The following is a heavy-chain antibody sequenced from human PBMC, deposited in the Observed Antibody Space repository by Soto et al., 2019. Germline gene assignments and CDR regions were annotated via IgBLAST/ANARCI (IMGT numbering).Heavy chain of an antibody. J-gene: IGHJ4*02. Sequence: QVQLVQSGAEVKKPGSSVKVSCKASGGTFSSYTISWVRQAPGQGLEWMGRIIPILGIANYAQKFQGRVTITADKSTSTGYMELSSLRSEDTAVDYCARDGYCSGGSCSYYFDYWGQGTLVTVSS. CDR2: IIPILGIA. V-gene: IGHV1-69*08. CDR3: ARDGYCSGGSCSYYFDY. D-gene: IGHD2-15*01. CDR1: GGTFSSYT.